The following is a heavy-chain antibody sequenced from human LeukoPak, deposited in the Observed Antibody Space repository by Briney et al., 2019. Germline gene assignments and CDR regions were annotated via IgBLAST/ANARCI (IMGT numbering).Heavy chain of an antibody. V-gene: IGHV3-30*02. D-gene: IGHD4-17*01. CDR2: IRNDGSNK. J-gene: IGHJ4*02. Sequence: GGSLRLSCAASGFTFSSYGMHWVRQAPGKGLERVAFIRNDGSNKYYADSVKGRFTISRDNSKNTLYLQMNSLRAEDTAMYYCARNRKTDYGDYLAPDYWGQGTLVTVSS. CDR1: GFTFSSYG. CDR3: ARNRKTDYGDYLAPDY.